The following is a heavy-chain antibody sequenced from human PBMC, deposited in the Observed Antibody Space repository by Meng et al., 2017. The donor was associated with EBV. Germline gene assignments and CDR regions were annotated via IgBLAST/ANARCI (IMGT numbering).Heavy chain of an antibody. CDR1: GFPLGPSGVG. Sequence: ITSKKAGPTLVKPTQTLTCTCTFSGFPLGPSGVGVGWIRQPPGKALEWLALIYWDDDKRYSPSLKSRLTITKDTSKTPVVLTMTNMDPVDTATYYCAHRRDEYSSSWYGWFDPWGQGTLVTVSS. V-gene: IGHV2-5*02. CDR3: AHRRDEYSSSWYGWFDP. CDR2: IYWDDDK. D-gene: IGHD6-13*01. J-gene: IGHJ5*02.